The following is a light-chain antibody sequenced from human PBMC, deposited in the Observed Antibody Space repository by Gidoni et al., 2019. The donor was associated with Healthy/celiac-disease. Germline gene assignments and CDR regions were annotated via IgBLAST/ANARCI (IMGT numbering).Light chain of an antibody. V-gene: IGLV1-40*01. J-gene: IGLJ3*02. CDR2: GNS. Sequence: QSVLTQPPSVSGAPGQRVPISCTASSSNTGAGYDVHWYQQLPGTAPKPLIYGNSNRPSGVPDRFSGSKSGTSASLAITGLQAEDEADYYCQSYDSSLSGSWVFGGGTKLTVL. CDR3: QSYDSSLSGSWV. CDR1: SSNTGAGYD.